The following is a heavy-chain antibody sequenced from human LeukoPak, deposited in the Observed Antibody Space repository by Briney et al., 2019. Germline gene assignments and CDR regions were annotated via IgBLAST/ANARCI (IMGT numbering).Heavy chain of an antibody. D-gene: IGHD3-10*01. CDR2: IYHSGSA. V-gene: IGHV4-30-2*01. J-gene: IGHJ4*02. CDR3: ARALMVRGVIT. Sequence: SSETLSLTCAVSGGSISSGGYSWSWIRQPPGKGLVWIGYIYHSGSAYYNPSLKSRVTISVDRSKNQFSLKLSSVTAADTAVYYCARALMVRGVITWGQGTLVTVSS. CDR1: GGSISSGGYS.